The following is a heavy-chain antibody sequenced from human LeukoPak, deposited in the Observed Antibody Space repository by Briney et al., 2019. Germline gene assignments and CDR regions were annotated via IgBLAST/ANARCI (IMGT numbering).Heavy chain of an antibody. J-gene: IGHJ4*02. V-gene: IGHV1-8*01. CDR1: GYTFTSYD. CDR2: MNPNSGNT. CDR3: ARSHGVGATFDY. D-gene: IGHD1-26*01. Sequence: ASVKVSCKASGYTFTSYDINWVRQATGQGLEWMGRMNPNSGNTGYAQKFQGRVTMTRNTSISTAYMELSSLRSEDTAVYYCARSHGVGATFDYWGQGTLVTVSS.